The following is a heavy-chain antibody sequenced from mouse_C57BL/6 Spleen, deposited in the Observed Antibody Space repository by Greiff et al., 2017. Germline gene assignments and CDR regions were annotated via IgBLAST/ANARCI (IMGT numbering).Heavy chain of an antibody. CDR1: GYTFTSYW. J-gene: IGHJ1*03. CDR3: ARNPLDWYFDV. V-gene: IGHV1-64*01. CDR2: IHPNSGST. Sequence: QVQLQQPGAELVKPGASVKLSCKASGYTFTSYWMHWVKQRPGQGLEWLGMIHPNSGSTNYNEKFKSKATLTVDKSSSTAYMQLSSLTSEDSAVYYCARNPLDWYFDVWGTGTTVTVSS.